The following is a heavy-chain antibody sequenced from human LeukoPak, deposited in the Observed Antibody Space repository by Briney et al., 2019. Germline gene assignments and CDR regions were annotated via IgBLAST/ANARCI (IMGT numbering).Heavy chain of an antibody. CDR2: INSDGITT. D-gene: IGHD4-17*01. V-gene: IGHV3-74*03. Sequence: GGSLRLPCAASGFTFSSYWMHWVRHAPGKGLVWVSRINSDGITTKYADSVKGRFTISRDNAKNTLYLQMNSLRAEDTAVYYCAREVSGDPWYNWFDPWGQGTLVTVSS. CDR1: GFTFSSYW. J-gene: IGHJ5*02. CDR3: AREVSGDPWYNWFDP.